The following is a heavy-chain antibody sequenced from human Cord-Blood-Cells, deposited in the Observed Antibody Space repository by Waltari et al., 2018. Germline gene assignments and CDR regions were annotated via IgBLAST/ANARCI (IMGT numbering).Heavy chain of an antibody. D-gene: IGHD2-21*01. CDR2: INPNSGGT. CDR3: ARDCGGDCYGYYYYGMDV. CDR1: GYTFTGYY. J-gene: IGHJ6*02. V-gene: IGHV1-2*06. Sequence: QVQLVQSGAEVKKPGASVKVSCKASGYTFTGYYMHWVRQAPGQGLEWMGRINPNSGGTNYAQKFQGRVTMTRDTSISTAYMELSRLRSDDTAVYYWARDCGGDCYGYYYYGMDVWGQGTTVTVSS.